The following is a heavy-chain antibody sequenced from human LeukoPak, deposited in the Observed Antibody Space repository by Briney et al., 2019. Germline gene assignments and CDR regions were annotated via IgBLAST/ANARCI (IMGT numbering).Heavy chain of an antibody. V-gene: IGHV1-69*13. CDR2: IIPIFGTA. CDR3: ARVVVPAAMDYGMDV. D-gene: IGHD2-2*01. Sequence: ASVKVSCKASGGTFSSYAISWVRQAPGQGLEWMGGIIPIFGTANYAQKFQGRVTITADESTSTAYMELSSLRSEDTAVYYCARVVVPAAMDYGMDVWGKGTTVIVSS. CDR1: GGTFSSYA. J-gene: IGHJ6*04.